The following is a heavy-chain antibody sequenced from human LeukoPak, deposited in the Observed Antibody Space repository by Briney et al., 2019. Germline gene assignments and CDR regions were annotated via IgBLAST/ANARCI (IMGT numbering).Heavy chain of an antibody. D-gene: IGHD2-2*01. Sequence: SETLSLTCTVSGGSISSYYWSWIRQPPGKGLEWIGYIYHSGSTYYNPSLKSRVTISVDRSKNQFSLKLSSVTAADTAVYYCAAQEYQLPRGWFDPWGQGTLVTVSS. V-gene: IGHV4-59*04. CDR1: GGSISSYY. J-gene: IGHJ5*02. CDR2: IYHSGST. CDR3: AAQEYQLPRGWFDP.